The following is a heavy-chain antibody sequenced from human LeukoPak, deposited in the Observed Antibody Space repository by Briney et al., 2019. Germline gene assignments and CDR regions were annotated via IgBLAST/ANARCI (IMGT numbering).Heavy chain of an antibody. CDR1: GYTFTGYY. CDR3: ARVCSGGSCYSVGAFDI. D-gene: IGHD2-15*01. J-gene: IGHJ3*02. Sequence: GASVKVSCKASGYTFTGYYMRWVRQAPGQGLEWMGWINPNSGGTNYAQKFQGRVTMTRDTSISTAYMELSRLRSDDTAVYYCARVCSGGSCYSVGAFDIWGQGTMVTVSS. CDR2: INPNSGGT. V-gene: IGHV1-2*02.